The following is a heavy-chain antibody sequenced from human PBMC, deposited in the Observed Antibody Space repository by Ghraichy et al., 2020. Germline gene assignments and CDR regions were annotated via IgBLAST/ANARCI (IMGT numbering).Heavy chain of an antibody. J-gene: IGHJ4*02. CDR2: IYSGGST. CDR1: GFTVSTNY. Sequence: GGSLRLSCVASGFTVSTNYMSWVRQAPGKGLEWVSVIYSGGSTYYADSVKGRFTISRDNSKNTLYLQMNTLRAEDTAMYYCARDSSSGWYHNYWGQGTLVTVSS. D-gene: IGHD6-19*01. CDR3: ARDSSSGWYHNY. V-gene: IGHV3-53*01.